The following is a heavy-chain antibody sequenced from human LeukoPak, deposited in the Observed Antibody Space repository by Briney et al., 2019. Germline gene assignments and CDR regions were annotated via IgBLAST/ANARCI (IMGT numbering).Heavy chain of an antibody. J-gene: IGHJ4*02. CDR3: ARVLTIVAAGTFGY. CDR1: GYTFTSYG. D-gene: IGHD6-13*01. CDR2: ISTYNGNT. V-gene: IGHV1-18*01. Sequence: ASVKVSCKASGYTFTSYGVSWVRQAPGQGLEWMGWISTYNGNTNYAQKFQGRVTMTTDTSTSTAYMELRSLRSDDTAIYYCARVLTIVAAGTFGYWGQGTLVTVSS.